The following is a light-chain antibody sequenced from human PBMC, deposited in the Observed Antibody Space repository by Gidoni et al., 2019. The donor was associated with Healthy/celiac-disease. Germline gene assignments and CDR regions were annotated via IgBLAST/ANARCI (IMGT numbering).Light chain of an antibody. Sequence: EIVLTQSPATLSLSPGESTTLSCRASPSVSSYLAWYQQKPGQAPRLLIYDASNRATGIPARFSGSGSGTDFTLTISSLEPEDFAVYYCQQRSIPVTFGQGTRLEIK. J-gene: IGKJ5*01. CDR1: PSVSSY. CDR3: QQRSIPVT. CDR2: DAS. V-gene: IGKV3-11*01.